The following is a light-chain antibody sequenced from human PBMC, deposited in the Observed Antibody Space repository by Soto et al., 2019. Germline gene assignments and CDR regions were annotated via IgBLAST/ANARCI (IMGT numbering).Light chain of an antibody. Sequence: DIQMTQSPSTLSASVGDRVTITCRASQSISTWLAWYQQKPGKAPKLLIYGASSLESGVPSRFSGSGSVTEFTLIIDSLQPDDVATYYCQQYSSSSPTFGQGTKLEIK. CDR2: GAS. J-gene: IGKJ2*01. CDR3: QQYSSSSPT. CDR1: QSISTW. V-gene: IGKV1-5*01.